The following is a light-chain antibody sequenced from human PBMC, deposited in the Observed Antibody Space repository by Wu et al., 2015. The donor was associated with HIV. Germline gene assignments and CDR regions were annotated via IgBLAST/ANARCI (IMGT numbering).Light chain of an antibody. CDR3: QQYGSSPQT. J-gene: IGKJ1*01. Sequence: EIVLTQSPDTLSLSPGERATLSCRASQSVSSTYLAWYQQKPGHPPRLLIYAASRRATGIPDRFSGSGSGTDFTLTISRLEPEDFAVYYCQQYGSSPQTFGQGTKVEIK. V-gene: IGKV3-20*01. CDR2: AAS. CDR1: QSVSSTY.